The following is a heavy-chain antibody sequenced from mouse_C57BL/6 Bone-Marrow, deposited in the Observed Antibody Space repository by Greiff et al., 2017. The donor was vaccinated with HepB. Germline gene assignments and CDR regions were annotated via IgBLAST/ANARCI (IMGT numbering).Heavy chain of an antibody. Sequence: VQLQESGAELVKPGASVKISCKASGYTFTDYYINWVKQRPGQGLEWIGKIGTGSGSTYYNEKFKGKATLTADKSSSTAYMQLSSLTSEDSAVYFCARSRDYYCSIPYFDVWGTGTTVTVSS. CDR2: IGTGSGST. CDR3: ARSRDYYCSIPYFDV. D-gene: IGHD1-1*01. CDR1: GYTFTDYY. J-gene: IGHJ1*03. V-gene: IGHV1-77*01.